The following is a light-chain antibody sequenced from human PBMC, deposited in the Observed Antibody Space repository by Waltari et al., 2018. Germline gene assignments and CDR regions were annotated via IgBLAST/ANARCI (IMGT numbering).Light chain of an antibody. CDR3: QQYNSLSRT. V-gene: IGKV1-5*03. Sequence: DIQMTQSPSTLSASIGDRVTITCRASQSISSSLAWYQQNPGKAPKLLIYKGSTLESGVPSRFSGSGSGTEFTLTISSLQPGDFATDYCQQYNSLSRTFGQGTKVDIK. CDR1: QSISSS. CDR2: KGS. J-gene: IGKJ1*01.